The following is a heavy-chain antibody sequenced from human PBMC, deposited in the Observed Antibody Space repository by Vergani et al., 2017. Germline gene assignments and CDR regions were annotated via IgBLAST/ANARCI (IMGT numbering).Heavy chain of an antibody. CDR2: IRSKAYGGTT. D-gene: IGHD6-6*01. Sequence: EVQLVESGGGLVQPGRSLRLSCTASGFTFGDYAMSWFRQAPGKGLEWVGFIRSKAYGGTTEYAASVKGRFTISRDNSKNTLYLQMNSLRAEDTAVYYCAKEGWAQLARGVYYFDYWGQGTLVTVSS. V-gene: IGHV3-49*03. CDR1: GFTFGDYA. CDR3: AKEGWAQLARGVYYFDY. J-gene: IGHJ4*02.